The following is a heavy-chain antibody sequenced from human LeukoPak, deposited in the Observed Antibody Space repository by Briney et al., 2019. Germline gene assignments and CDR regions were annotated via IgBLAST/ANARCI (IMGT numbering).Heavy chain of an antibody. CDR1: GYSFTSYW. Sequence: GESLKISCKGSGYSFTSYWIAWVRQMPGKGLEWMWIIYPGDSDTRYSPSFQGQVTISADKSISTAYLQWSSLKASDTAMYYCARRGGMATMKNAFDIWGQGTMVTVSS. V-gene: IGHV5-51*01. CDR2: IYPGDSDT. CDR3: ARRGGMATMKNAFDI. D-gene: IGHD5-24*01. J-gene: IGHJ3*02.